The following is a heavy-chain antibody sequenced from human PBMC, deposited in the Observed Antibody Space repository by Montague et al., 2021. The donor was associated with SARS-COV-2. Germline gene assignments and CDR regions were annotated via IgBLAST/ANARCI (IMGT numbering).Heavy chain of an antibody. J-gene: IGHJ6*02. V-gene: IGHV3-7*01. Sequence: SLRLSCAASGFTFSSYWMSWVRRAPGKGLEWVANIKQDGSEKYYVDSVKGRFTISRDNAKNSLYLQMNSLRAEDTAVYYCARELGLLWFGELLYRYYYGMDVWGQGTTVTVSS. CDR1: GFTFSSYW. CDR3: ARELGLLWFGELLYRYYYGMDV. D-gene: IGHD3-10*01. CDR2: IKQDGSEK.